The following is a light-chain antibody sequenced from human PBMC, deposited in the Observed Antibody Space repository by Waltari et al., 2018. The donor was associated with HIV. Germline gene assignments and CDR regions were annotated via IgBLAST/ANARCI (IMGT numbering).Light chain of an antibody. CDR3: QQTSSFPLT. V-gene: IGKV1-12*01. Sequence: SMSASVGDRVTMTCRASEGIGNWLGWYQQKSGKAPKLLILGASTLQSGVPSRLNGTGSGTTFSLTITVLHPEDFATYFCQQTSSFPLTFGPGTTLDI. J-gene: IGKJ2*01. CDR1: EGIGNW. CDR2: GAS.